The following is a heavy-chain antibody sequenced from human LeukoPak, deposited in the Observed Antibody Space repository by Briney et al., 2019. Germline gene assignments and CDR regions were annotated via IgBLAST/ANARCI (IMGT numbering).Heavy chain of an antibody. Sequence: GGSLRLSCSTSGYIFSNYAMRWVRQAPGKGLEWVSAVTGSGADTYYAGSVQGRFTVSRDNTKNTLFLHMNNLRAEDTAKYYCAFGRDGYAHFLDYWGQGTLVTVSS. V-gene: IGHV3-23*01. CDR1: GYIFSNYA. J-gene: IGHJ4*02. CDR3: AFGRDGYAHFLDY. CDR2: VTGSGADT. D-gene: IGHD5-24*01.